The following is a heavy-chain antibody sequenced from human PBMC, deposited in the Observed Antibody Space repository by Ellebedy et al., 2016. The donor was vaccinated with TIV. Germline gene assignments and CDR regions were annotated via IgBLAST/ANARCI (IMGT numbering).Heavy chain of an antibody. CDR1: GFTFSPYS. CDR3: ATDGSYGDYLSPTHAFDI. D-gene: IGHD4-17*01. Sequence: GGSLRLSCAASGFTFSPYSMNWVRQAPGKGLEWVSYISGSSLTKFYADSVRGRFTISRDNAESSLYLQMNILRAEDTAVFYCATDGSYGDYLSPTHAFDIWGQGTMVTVSP. CDR2: ISGSSLTK. J-gene: IGHJ3*02. V-gene: IGHV3-48*04.